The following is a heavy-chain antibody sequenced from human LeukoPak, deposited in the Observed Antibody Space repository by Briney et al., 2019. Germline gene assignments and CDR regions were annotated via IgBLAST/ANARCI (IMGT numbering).Heavy chain of an antibody. CDR2: ISSEGSMK. Sequence: PGGSLRLSCAASGFTFSSYVMHWVRQAPGKGLEWVAVISSEGSMKDYADSVKGRFTVSRDNSKNTLYLQMSSLRADDTALYYCARGNVIMVAPIEDYWGQGTLVTVSS. CDR3: ARGNVIMVAPIEDY. V-gene: IGHV3-30-3*01. J-gene: IGHJ4*02. D-gene: IGHD5-12*01. CDR1: GFTFSSYV.